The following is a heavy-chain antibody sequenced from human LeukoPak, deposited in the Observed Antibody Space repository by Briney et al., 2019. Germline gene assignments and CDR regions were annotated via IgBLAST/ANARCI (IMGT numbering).Heavy chain of an antibody. J-gene: IGHJ4*02. CDR3: AREVHYYDRSGYYDY. Sequence: ASVKVSYKASGGTFSSYAISWLRQAPGQGLKWMGGIIPIFGTANYAQKFQGRVTITTDESTSTAYMELSSLRSEETAVYYCAREVHYYDRSGYYDYWGQGTLVTVSS. D-gene: IGHD3-22*01. CDR2: IIPIFGTA. V-gene: IGHV1-69*05. CDR1: GGTFSSYA.